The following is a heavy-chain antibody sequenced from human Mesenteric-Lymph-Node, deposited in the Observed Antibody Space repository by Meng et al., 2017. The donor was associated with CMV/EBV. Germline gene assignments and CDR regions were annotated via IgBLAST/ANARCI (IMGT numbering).Heavy chain of an antibody. CDR1: GFTFSSYE. Sequence: GESLKISCAASGFTFSSYEMNWVRQAPGKGLEWVSYISSSGSTIYYADSVKGRFTISRDNAKNSLYLQMNSLRAEDTAVYYCARDQDRYYYGAGSYLMDYWGQGTLVTVSS. CDR3: ARDQDRYYYGAGSYLMDY. D-gene: IGHD3-10*01. CDR2: ISSSGSTI. V-gene: IGHV3-48*03. J-gene: IGHJ4*02.